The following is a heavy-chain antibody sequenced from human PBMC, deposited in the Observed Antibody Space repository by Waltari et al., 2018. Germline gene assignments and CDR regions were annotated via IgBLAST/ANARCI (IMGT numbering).Heavy chain of an antibody. Sequence: QVQLQESGPRLLKPSETRSLLCTVSGGSISVFYWSWVRQPPGKGLDWIGYIYYTGSTNFNPSLKSRVTMSVDTSKNQFSLKLSSVTAAATAFYYCARGGGGDWEWFDPWGQGTLVTVSS. D-gene: IGHD2-21*02. CDR1: GGSISVFY. J-gene: IGHJ5*02. V-gene: IGHV4-59*01. CDR2: IYYTGST. CDR3: ARGGGGDWEWFDP.